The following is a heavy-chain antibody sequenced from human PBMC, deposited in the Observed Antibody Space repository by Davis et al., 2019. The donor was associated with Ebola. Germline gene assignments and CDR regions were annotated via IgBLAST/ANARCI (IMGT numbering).Heavy chain of an antibody. CDR1: GFDFTDYW. CDR2: IYPGDSDI. J-gene: IGHJ4*02. CDR3: GRRRAYSGTLRGAIDY. Sequence: PGGSLRLSCKASGFDFTDYWIAWVRQMPGKGLEWMGIIYPGDSDIRYSPSFQGHVTISADRSITTAYLQLNSLQASDTAIYYCGRRRAYSGTLRGAIDYWGQGTLVTVSS. D-gene: IGHD1-26*01. V-gene: IGHV5-51*01.